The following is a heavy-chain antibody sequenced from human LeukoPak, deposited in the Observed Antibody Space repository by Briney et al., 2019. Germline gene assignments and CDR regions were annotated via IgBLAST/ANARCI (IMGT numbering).Heavy chain of an antibody. CDR3: AADSNYDFWSGYAYYFDY. V-gene: IGHV1-58*01. CDR1: GFTFTSSA. CDR2: IFVGSGNT. D-gene: IGHD3-3*01. Sequence: SVKVSCKASGFTFTSSAVQWVRQARGQRLEWIGWIFVGSGNTNYAQKFQERVTITRDMSTSTAYMELSSLRSEDTAVYYCAADSNYDFWSGYAYYFDYWGQGTLVTVSS. J-gene: IGHJ4*02.